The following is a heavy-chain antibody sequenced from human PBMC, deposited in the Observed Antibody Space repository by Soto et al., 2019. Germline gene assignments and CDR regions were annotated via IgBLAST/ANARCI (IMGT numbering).Heavy chain of an antibody. CDR1: RGSISSGNW. V-gene: IGHV4-4*02. CDR2: IYHSGSA. Sequence: KPSETLSLTCAVSRGSISSGNWWSWVRQPPGKGLEWIGEIYHSGSANYNPSLKSRVSISVDKSKNQFSLKLSSVTAADTAVYYWAIGRGDDASGSYFAFADWGQGKLVIFTS. D-gene: IGHD3-10*01. J-gene: IGHJ1*01. CDR3: AIGRGDDASGSYFAFAD.